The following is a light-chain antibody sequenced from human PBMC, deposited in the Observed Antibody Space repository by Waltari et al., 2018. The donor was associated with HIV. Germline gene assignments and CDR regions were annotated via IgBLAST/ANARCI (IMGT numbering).Light chain of an antibody. CDR3: QQAHSLPWT. J-gene: IGKJ1*01. V-gene: IGKV1-12*01. CDR1: QSISTW. CDR2: ASS. Sequence: DIQMTQSPSLVSASVVHRVPITCRTSQSISTWLSWYQQKPGTAPTLLIFASSTLHSGIPGRFSGSGSGTNFTLSISNIQPDDFAIYHCQQAHSLPWTFGQGTKVE.